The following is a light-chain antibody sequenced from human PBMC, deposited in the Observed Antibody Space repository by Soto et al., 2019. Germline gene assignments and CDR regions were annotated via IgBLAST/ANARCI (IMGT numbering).Light chain of an antibody. CDR1: SSDVGGYSY. CDR3: SSYARNRDVL. J-gene: IGLJ2*01. Sequence: QSALTQPASASGSPGQSVAISCTGTSSDVGGYSYVSWYQQHPGKAPKLMIYEVSKRPSGVPDRFSGSKSGNTASLTVSGLQAEDEADYYCSSYARNRDVLFGGGTQLTVL. V-gene: IGLV2-8*01. CDR2: EVS.